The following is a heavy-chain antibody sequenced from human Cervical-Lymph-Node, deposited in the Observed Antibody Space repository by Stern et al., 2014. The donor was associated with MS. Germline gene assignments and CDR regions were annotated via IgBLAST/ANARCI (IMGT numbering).Heavy chain of an antibody. CDR2: ISYDGSNK. V-gene: IGHV3-30*18. J-gene: IGHJ4*02. Sequence: QVQLVQSGGGVVQPGRSLRLSCAASGFTFSSYGMHWVRQAPGKGLEWVAVISYDGSNKYYADSVQGRFTISRNNSKNTLYLQMNSLRAEDTAVYYCAKDRDDFWSGYYPLDSWGQGTLVTVSS. CDR1: GFTFSSYG. D-gene: IGHD3-3*01. CDR3: AKDRDDFWSGYYPLDS.